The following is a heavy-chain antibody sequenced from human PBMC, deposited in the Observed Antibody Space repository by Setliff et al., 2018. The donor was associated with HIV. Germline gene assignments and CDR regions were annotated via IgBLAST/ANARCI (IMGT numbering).Heavy chain of an antibody. CDR3: ARVGPFEFDSSGYAEF. J-gene: IGHJ4*02. Sequence: ASVKVSCKASGYTFSSFAMSWVRQAPGQGLEWVAWISGYNGHTNYAQRFQGRVTVTTDTSTSTAYMELRSLGSDDTAVYFCARVGPFEFDSSGYAEFWGQGTQVTVSS. CDR1: GYTFSSFA. V-gene: IGHV1-18*01. CDR2: ISGYNGHT. D-gene: IGHD3-22*01.